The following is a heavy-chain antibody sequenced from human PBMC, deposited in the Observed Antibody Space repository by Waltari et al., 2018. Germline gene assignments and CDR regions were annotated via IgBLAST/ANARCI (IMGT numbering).Heavy chain of an antibody. V-gene: IGHV3-21*01. Sequence: EVQLVESGGGLVKPGGSLRLSCVASGFTFTTSTMNWVRQAPGKGLEWVAFIDSGSSYIYYADAVKGRFTISRDNAKNSLSLQMNSLRAEDTALYFCARGPYGELYFQDWGQGTLVSVSS. CDR1: GFTFTTST. CDR3: ARGPYGELYFQD. CDR2: IDSGSSYI. D-gene: IGHD2-21*01. J-gene: IGHJ1*01.